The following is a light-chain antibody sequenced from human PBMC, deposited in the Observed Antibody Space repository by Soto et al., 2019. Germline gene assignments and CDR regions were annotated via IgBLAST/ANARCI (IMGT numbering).Light chain of an antibody. J-gene: IGKJ5*01. Sequence: IVMTQSPGTLSVSPGERATLSCRASQRLSSVYLAWYQQRPGQPPRLLIYGASNRATGIPDRFSGSGSGTDFTLIINRLEPEDVAIYYCQQYGGSPRITFGQGTRLEI. CDR1: QRLSSVY. CDR2: GAS. V-gene: IGKV3-20*01. CDR3: QQYGGSPRIT.